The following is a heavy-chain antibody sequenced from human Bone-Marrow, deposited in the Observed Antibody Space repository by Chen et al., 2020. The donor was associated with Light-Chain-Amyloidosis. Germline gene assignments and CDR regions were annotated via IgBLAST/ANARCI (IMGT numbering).Heavy chain of an antibody. CDR1: GFSVSREY. CDR3: ARVMVMTAMHWDAFDT. V-gene: IGHV3-53*02. CDR2: LYSAGKT. Sequence: EMELVETGGGFVQPGGSLRLSCVVSGFSVSREYMTWVRQAPGKGLEWVSGLYSAGKTYYTDSVRGRFTISRDDSKNTLYLQMNSLRAEDTAMYYCARVMVMTAMHWDAFDTWGQGTMVTVSS. D-gene: IGHD2-21*02. J-gene: IGHJ3*02.